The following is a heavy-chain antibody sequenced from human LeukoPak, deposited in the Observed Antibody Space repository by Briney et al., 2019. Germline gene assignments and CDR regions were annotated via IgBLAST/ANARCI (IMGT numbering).Heavy chain of an antibody. CDR2: ISFDGSQK. V-gene: IGHV3-30*02. Sequence: GGSLRLSCAASGFTFSNYGMHWVRQAPGKGLEWVALISFDGSQKYYADSVKGRFTISRDNSKNTLYLQMNSLRAEDTAVYYCAKGRWWFDPWGQGTLVTVSS. CDR3: AKGRWWFDP. J-gene: IGHJ5*02. CDR1: GFTFSNYG. D-gene: IGHD5-24*01.